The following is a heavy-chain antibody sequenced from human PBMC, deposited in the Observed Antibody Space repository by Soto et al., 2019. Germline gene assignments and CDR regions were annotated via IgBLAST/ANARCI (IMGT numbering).Heavy chain of an antibody. J-gene: IGHJ6*02. Sequence: GASVKVSCKASGYTFTSYYMHWVRQAPGQGLEWMGIINPSGGSTSYAQKFQGRVTMTRDTSTSTVYMELSSLRSEDTAVYYCARDLGTIVVVPAAMLNGDYYYGMDVWGQGTKVTVSS. D-gene: IGHD2-2*01. CDR3: ARDLGTIVVVPAAMLNGDYYYGMDV. CDR1: GYTFTSYY. V-gene: IGHV1-46*01. CDR2: INPSGGST.